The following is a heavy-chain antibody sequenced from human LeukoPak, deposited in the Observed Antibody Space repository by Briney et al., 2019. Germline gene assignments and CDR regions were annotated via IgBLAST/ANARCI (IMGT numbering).Heavy chain of an antibody. CDR3: ARAMRYCSSTSCYPPYYYYYMDV. CDR2: INPNSGGS. CDR1: GYTFPGYY. J-gene: IGHJ6*03. V-gene: IGHV1-2*02. D-gene: IGHD2-2*01. Sequence: ASVKVSCKASGYTFPGYYMHWVRQARAQEVEWMGWINPNSGGSNYAQKFQGRVTMTRDTSIRTAYMELSRLRSDDTAVYYCARAMRYCSSTSCYPPYYYYYMDVWGKGTTVTVSS.